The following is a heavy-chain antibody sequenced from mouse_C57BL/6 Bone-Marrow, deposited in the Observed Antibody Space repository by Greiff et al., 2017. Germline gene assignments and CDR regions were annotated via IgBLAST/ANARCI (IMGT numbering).Heavy chain of an antibody. D-gene: IGHD2-4*01. CDR1: GYTFTSYW. V-gene: IGHV1-59*01. Sequence: QVQLQQPGAELVRPGTSVKLSCKASGYTFTSYWMHWVKQRPGQGLEWTGVIDPSDSYTNYNQKFKGKATLTVDTSSSTAYMQLSSLTSEDSAVYYCARDGYDYDEVYAMDYWGQGPSVTVSS. J-gene: IGHJ4*01. CDR3: ARDGYDYDEVYAMDY. CDR2: IDPSDSYT.